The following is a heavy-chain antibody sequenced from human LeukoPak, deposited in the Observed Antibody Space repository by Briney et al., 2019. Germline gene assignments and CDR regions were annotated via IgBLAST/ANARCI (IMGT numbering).Heavy chain of an antibody. CDR2: IYYSGST. CDR3: ARQGGIRGVINF. J-gene: IGHJ4*02. D-gene: IGHD3-10*01. CDR1: GGSVSSSIYY. V-gene: IGHV4-39*01. Sequence: SETLSLTCTVSGGSVSSSIYYWGRIRQPPGKGLEWIGSIYYSGSTYYNPSLESRVTISVDTSKSQFSLELSSATAADTAVYYCARQGGIRGVINFWGQGTLVTVSS.